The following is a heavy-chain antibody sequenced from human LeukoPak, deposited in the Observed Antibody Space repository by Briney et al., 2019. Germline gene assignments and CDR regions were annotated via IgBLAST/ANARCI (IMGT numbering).Heavy chain of an antibody. CDR2: ISGSGGST. V-gene: IGHV3-23*01. J-gene: IGHJ3*02. D-gene: IGHD7-27*01. CDR3: AKDLWGSHAFDI. Sequence: PGGSLRLSCAASGFTFSSYAMSWVRQAPGQGLEWVSAISGSGGSTYYADSVKGRFTISRDNSKNTLYLQMNSLRAEDTAVYYCAKDLWGSHAFDIWGQGTMVTVSS. CDR1: GFTFSSYA.